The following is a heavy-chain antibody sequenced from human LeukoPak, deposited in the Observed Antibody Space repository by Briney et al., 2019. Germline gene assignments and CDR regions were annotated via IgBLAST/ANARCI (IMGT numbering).Heavy chain of an antibody. V-gene: IGHV4-59*12. CDR3: ARRRYYYGSGSFLYFDY. CDR1: GGSISSYY. CDR2: IYYSGST. J-gene: IGHJ4*02. Sequence: SETLSLTCTVSGGSISSYYWSWIRQPPGKGLEWIGYIYYSGSTNYSPSLKSRVTISGDTSKNQFSLKLSSVTAADTAVYYCARRRYYYGSGSFLYFDYWGQGTLVTVSS. D-gene: IGHD3-10*01.